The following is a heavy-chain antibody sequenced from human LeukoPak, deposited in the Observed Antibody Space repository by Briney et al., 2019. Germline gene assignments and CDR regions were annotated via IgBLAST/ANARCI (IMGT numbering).Heavy chain of an antibody. CDR1: GYTFTSCD. CDR2: MNPNSGNT. Sequence: ASVKVSCKASGYTFTSCDINWVRQATGQGLEWMGWMNPNSGNTGYAQKFQGRVTITTDESTSTAYMELSSLRSEDTAVYYCARGPPYSGSTEFDYWGQGTLVTVSS. J-gene: IGHJ4*02. V-gene: IGHV1-8*03. CDR3: ARGPPYSGSTEFDY. D-gene: IGHD1-26*01.